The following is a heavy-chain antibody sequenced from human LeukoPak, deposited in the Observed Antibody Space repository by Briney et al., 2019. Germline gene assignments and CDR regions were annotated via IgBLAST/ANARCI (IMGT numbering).Heavy chain of an antibody. CDR2: IKQDGSEK. D-gene: IGHD2-2*01. CDR3: TRDREVGRYYYYYYYMDV. CDR1: GFTFSSYA. Sequence: GGSLRLSCAASGFTFSSYAMSWVRQAPGKGLEWVANIKQDGSEKYYVDSVKGRFTVSRDNTKNSLYLQMNSLKTEDTAVYYCTRDREVGRYYYYYYYMDVWGKGTTVTVSS. V-gene: IGHV3-7*03. J-gene: IGHJ6*03.